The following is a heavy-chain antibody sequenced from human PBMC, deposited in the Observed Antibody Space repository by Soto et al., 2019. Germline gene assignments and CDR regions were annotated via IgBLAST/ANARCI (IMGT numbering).Heavy chain of an antibody. CDR1: GGSISSSTYY. CDR2: FFIGGNT. D-gene: IGHD6-13*01. Sequence: PSETLSLTCTVSGGSISSSTYYWGWMRQPPGKGLEWIASFFIGGNTYYNPSLKSRVTISVDTSKNQFSLKLSSVTAADTAVYYCARSSRLDFWGLGTLVTVSS. J-gene: IGHJ4*02. CDR3: ARSSRLDF. V-gene: IGHV4-39*01.